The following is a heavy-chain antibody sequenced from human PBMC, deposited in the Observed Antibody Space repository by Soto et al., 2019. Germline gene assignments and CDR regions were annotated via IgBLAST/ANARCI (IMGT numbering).Heavy chain of an antibody. Sequence: KTSETLSLTCTVSGGSISSSSYYWGWIRQPPGKGLEWIGSIYYSGSTYYNPSLKSRVTISVDTSKNQFSLKLSSVTAADTAVYYCARPLLLAVAGKDYYYGMDVWGQGTTVTVSS. CDR2: IYYSGST. V-gene: IGHV4-39*01. CDR1: GGSISSSSYY. CDR3: ARPLLLAVAGKDYYYGMDV. D-gene: IGHD6-19*01. J-gene: IGHJ6*02.